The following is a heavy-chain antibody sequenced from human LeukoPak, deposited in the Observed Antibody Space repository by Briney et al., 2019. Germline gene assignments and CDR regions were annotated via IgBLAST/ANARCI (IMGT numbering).Heavy chain of an antibody. CDR1: GDSVSSNSAG. D-gene: IGHD6-13*01. CDR2: TYYRSKWYT. V-gene: IGHV6-1*01. CDR3: ARDRLAAGENFDY. Sequence: SQTLSLTCALSGDSVSSNSAGWNWIRQSPSRGLEWLGRTYYRSKWYTDYAVSVKSRITIKPDTSKNQFSLQLNSVTPEDTAVYYCARDRLAAGENFDYWGQGTLVTVSS. J-gene: IGHJ4*02.